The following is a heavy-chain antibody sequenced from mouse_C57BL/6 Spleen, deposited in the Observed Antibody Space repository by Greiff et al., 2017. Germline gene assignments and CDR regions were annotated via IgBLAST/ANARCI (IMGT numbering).Heavy chain of an antibody. D-gene: IGHD2-1*01. CDR2: ISDGGSYT. J-gene: IGHJ2*01. CDR1: GFTFSSYA. V-gene: IGHV5-4*01. Sequence: EVNLVESGGGLVKPGESLKLSCAASGFTFSSYAMSWVRQTPEKRLEWVATISDGGSYTYYPDNVKGRFTISRDNAKNNLYLQMSHLKSEDTAMYYCARDRDGNYFDYWGQGTTRTVSS. CDR3: ARDRDGNYFDY.